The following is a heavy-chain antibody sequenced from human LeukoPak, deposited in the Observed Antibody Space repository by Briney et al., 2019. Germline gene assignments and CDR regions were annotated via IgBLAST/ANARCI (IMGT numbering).Heavy chain of an antibody. Sequence: KPGGSLRLSCAASGFTFSDYYMNWIRQAPGKGLEWVSYISTSSDYTNYADSVKGRFTISRDNAKNSLYLQMNSLRAEDTAVYYCARDGFIGGIVVVTTFDYWGQGTLVTVSS. J-gene: IGHJ4*02. CDR1: GFTFSDYY. V-gene: IGHV3-11*06. CDR2: ISTSSDYT. D-gene: IGHD3-22*01. CDR3: ARDGFIGGIVVVTTFDY.